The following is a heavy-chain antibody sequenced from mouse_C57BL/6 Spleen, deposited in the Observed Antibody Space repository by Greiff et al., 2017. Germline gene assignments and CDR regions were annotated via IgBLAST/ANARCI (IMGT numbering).Heavy chain of an antibody. Sequence: QVHVKQSGPELVKPGASVKLSCKASGYTFTSYDINWVKQRPGQGLEWIGWIYPRDGSTKYNEKFKGKATLTVDTSSSTAYMELHSLTSEDSAVYFCARLDTTVVGAMDYWGQGTSVTVSS. CDR3: ARLDTTVVGAMDY. V-gene: IGHV1-85*01. D-gene: IGHD1-1*01. CDR1: GYTFTSYD. J-gene: IGHJ4*01. CDR2: IYPRDGST.